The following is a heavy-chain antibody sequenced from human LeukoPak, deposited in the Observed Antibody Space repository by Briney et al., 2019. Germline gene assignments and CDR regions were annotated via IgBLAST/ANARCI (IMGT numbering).Heavy chain of an antibody. V-gene: IGHV3-30*02. CDR3: AKDRGIAAAYYFMDV. CDR1: GFTSSNYG. D-gene: IGHD6-13*01. J-gene: IGHJ6*03. Sequence: PGGSLRLSCAASGFTSSNYGMHWVRQAPGKGLEWVAFIPYDGSNEYYADSVKGRFTISRDNSKNTLYLEMNSLRAEDTAMYYCAKDRGIAAAYYFMDVWGKGTTVTVSS. CDR2: IPYDGSNE.